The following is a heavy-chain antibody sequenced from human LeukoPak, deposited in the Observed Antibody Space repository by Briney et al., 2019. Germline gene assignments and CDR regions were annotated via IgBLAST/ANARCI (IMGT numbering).Heavy chain of an antibody. Sequence: GGSLRLSCAASGFTFSSYAMSWVRQAPGKGLEWVSAISGSGGSTYYADSVKGRFTISRDNSKNTLYLQMNSLRAEDTAVYYCARRIAAAGRGYYYYYMDVWGKGTTVTVSS. CDR3: ARRIAAAGRGYYYYYMDV. D-gene: IGHD6-13*01. J-gene: IGHJ6*03. V-gene: IGHV3-23*01. CDR2: ISGSGGST. CDR1: GFTFSSYA.